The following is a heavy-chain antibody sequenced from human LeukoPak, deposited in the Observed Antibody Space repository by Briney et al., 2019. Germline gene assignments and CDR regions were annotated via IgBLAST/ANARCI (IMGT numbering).Heavy chain of an antibody. J-gene: IGHJ4*02. CDR1: GFTFTNYW. Sequence: RGSLRLSCAASGFTFTNYWMTWVRQAPGKGLEWVANIKQDGCEKYYVDSVKGRFTISRDNAKNSLYLQMNSLRAEDTAVYYCARDDLQIIDYRGQGTLVTVSS. CDR2: IKQDGCEK. V-gene: IGHV3-7*01. CDR3: ARDDLQIIDY.